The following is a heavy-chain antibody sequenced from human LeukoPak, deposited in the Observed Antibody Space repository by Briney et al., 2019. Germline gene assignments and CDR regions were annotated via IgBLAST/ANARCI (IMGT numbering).Heavy chain of an antibody. J-gene: IGHJ4*02. Sequence: GGSLRLSCAASGFTFSSYWMHWVRQAPGKGLEWVANIKLDGTEKYYVDSVKGRFTISRDNAKNSLYLQMNSLRAEDTAVYYCASDRFYFGVWGQGTLVTVSS. CDR1: GFTFSSYW. V-gene: IGHV3-7*05. D-gene: IGHD3-16*01. CDR2: IKLDGTEK. CDR3: ASDRFYFGV.